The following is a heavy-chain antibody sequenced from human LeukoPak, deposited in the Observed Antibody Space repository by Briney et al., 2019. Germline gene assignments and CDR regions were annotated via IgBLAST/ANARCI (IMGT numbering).Heavy chain of an antibody. J-gene: IGHJ3*02. CDR2: IYDSGST. D-gene: IGHD3-10*01. Sequence: PSETLSLTCTVSGGSISSYYWSWTRQPPGKGLEWIGYIYDSGSTNYNPSIKSRVTISVDTSKNQFSLKLSSVTAADTAVYYCASTTYGSGYAFDIWGQGTMVTVSS. V-gene: IGHV4-59*01. CDR3: ASTTYGSGYAFDI. CDR1: GGSISSYY.